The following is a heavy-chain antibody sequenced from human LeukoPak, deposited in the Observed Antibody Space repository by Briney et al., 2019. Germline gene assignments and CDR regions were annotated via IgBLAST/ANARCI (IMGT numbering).Heavy chain of an antibody. CDR1: GFTLGNYA. D-gene: IGHD3-22*01. V-gene: IGHV3-30-3*01. J-gene: IGHJ3*02. CDR2: ISNDGNDK. CDR3: ARDEYFGSTGSDAFDI. Sequence: PGGSLRLSCAASGFTLGNYAMHWVRQAPGKGPEWVAVISNDGNDKYHADSVKGRFTISRDNAKNTLYLQMNSLRAEDTAVYFCARDEYFGSTGSDAFDIWGQGTMATVSS.